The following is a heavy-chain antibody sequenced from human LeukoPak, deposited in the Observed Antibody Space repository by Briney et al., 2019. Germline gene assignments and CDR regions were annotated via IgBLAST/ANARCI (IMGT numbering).Heavy chain of an antibody. D-gene: IGHD5-24*01. CDR3: AKQFVDV. J-gene: IGHJ5*02. CDR2: ISESGDDT. V-gene: IGHV3-23*01. Sequence: GGSLRLSCAASGFTFTNFAMNWVRQAPGKGLEWVSSISESGDDTAYADSVKGRFTISRDNSRNTLYLQMISLRAEDTAVYYCAKQFVDVWGQGTLVAVSS. CDR1: GFTFTNFA.